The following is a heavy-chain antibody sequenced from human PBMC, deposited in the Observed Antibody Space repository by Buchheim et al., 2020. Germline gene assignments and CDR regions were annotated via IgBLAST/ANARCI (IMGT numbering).Heavy chain of an antibody. J-gene: IGHJ4*02. Sequence: QVQLQQSGAGLLKPSETLSLTCAVYGGSFSGYYWSWIRQPPGKGLEWIGEINHSGSTNYNPSLKSRVTISVDTSTNQFSLQLSSVTAADTAVDYCARAWGGYWQIFDYWGQGTL. V-gene: IGHV4-34*01. CDR1: GGSFSGYY. CDR2: INHSGST. D-gene: IGHD6-25*01. CDR3: ARAWGGYWQIFDY.